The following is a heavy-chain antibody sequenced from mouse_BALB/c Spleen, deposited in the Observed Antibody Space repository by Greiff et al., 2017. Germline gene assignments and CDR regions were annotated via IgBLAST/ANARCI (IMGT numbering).Heavy chain of an antibody. J-gene: IGHJ2*01. CDR3: ARRLRFYDY. D-gene: IGHD1-1*01. CDR2: IDPSDSYT. Sequence: QVQLQQPGAELVKPGASVKLSCKASGYTFTSYWMHWVKQRPGQGLEWIGEIDPSDSYTNYNQKFKGKATLTADKSSNTAYMQLSSLTSEDPADYFCARRLRFYDYWGQGTTLTVSA. V-gene: IGHV1-69*02. CDR1: GYTFTSYW.